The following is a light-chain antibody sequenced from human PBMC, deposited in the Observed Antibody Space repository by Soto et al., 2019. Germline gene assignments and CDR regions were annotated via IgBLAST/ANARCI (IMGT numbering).Light chain of an antibody. CDR1: TTDVGAYNY. CDR2: DVT. V-gene: IGLV2-14*03. Sequence: QSALTQPASVSGSPGQSITISCTGTTTDVGAYNYVSWYQQHPGKAPKLIIYDVTSRPSGVSDRFSGSKSGNTASLTISGLQAEDEADYYCTSFSNTVKRVFGGGTKVTVL. J-gene: IGLJ3*02. CDR3: TSFSNTVKRV.